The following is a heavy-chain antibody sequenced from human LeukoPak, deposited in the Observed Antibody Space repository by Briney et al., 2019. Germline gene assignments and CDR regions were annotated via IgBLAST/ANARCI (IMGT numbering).Heavy chain of an antibody. CDR2: IYYSGST. D-gene: IGHD3-9*01. CDR1: GGSISSSSYY. Sequence: KASETLSLTCTVSGGSISSSSYYWGWIRQPPGKGLEWIGSIYYSGSTYYNPSLKSRVTIFVDTSKNQFSLKLSSVTAADTAVYYCASELRYFEGPGMDVWGQGTTVTVSS. CDR3: ASELRYFEGPGMDV. V-gene: IGHV4-39*01. J-gene: IGHJ6*02.